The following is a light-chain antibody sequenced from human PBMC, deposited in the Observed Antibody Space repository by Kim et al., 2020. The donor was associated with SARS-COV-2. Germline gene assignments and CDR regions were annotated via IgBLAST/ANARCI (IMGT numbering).Light chain of an antibody. CDR1: SLRRHY. V-gene: IGLV3-19*01. Sequence: ALGQTVRITFQRDSLRRHYASWYQQKPGQAPVLVIYGKNNRPSGIPDRFSGSSSGNTASLTITGAQAEDEADYYCNSRDSSGNHVVFGGGTQLTVL. CDR2: GKN. J-gene: IGLJ2*01. CDR3: NSRDSSGNHVV.